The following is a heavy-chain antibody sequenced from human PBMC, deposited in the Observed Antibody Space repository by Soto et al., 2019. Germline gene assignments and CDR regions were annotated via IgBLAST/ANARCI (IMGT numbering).Heavy chain of an antibody. CDR1: GGSITSSSHF. V-gene: IGHV4-39*01. CDR2: IYFTGNT. J-gene: IGHJ5*02. Sequence: ETLSLTCTASGGSITSSSHFWGWVRQPPGKGLEWIGTIYFTGNTYYTPSLKSRLTMSIDTSKNEFSLRLNSVTAADTAVYYCAGQTFTIAAASYGRSNWFDPWGPGTLVTVSS. D-gene: IGHD6-25*01. CDR3: AGQTFTIAAASYGRSNWFDP.